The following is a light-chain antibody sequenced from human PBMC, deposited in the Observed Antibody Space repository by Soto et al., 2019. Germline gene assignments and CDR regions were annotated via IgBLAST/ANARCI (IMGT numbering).Light chain of an antibody. CDR1: QSVSSDY. Sequence: ENVLTQSPGTMSLSPGERATLSCRASQSVSSDYLAWYQQKPGQPPRLLIYEASTRAIGIPDRFSGSGSGTEFTLTTSRLEPEDFAVYFCQHFGNSPLWTFGQGTKVDIK. CDR2: EAS. CDR3: QHFGNSPLWT. V-gene: IGKV3-20*01. J-gene: IGKJ1*01.